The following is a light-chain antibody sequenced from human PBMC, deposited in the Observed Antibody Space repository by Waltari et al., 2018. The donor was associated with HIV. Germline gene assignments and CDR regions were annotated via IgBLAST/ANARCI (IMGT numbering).Light chain of an antibody. CDR2: GKN. J-gene: IGLJ2*01. CDR1: SLNSNH. CDR3: NCRDSSVGGKPRVV. Sequence: SSELTQDPIVSVALGQIVRLKCQGDSLNSNHASWYPLKARQAPVLVFYGKNNRPSGIPPRFSGSSSGDTASLIITGAQAEDEADYYCNCRDSSVGGKPRVVFGGGTKVTV. V-gene: IGLV3-19*01.